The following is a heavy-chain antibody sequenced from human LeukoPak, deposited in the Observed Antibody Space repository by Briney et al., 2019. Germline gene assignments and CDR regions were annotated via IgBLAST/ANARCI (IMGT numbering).Heavy chain of an antibody. CDR1: GGSISGFH. CDR2: IYCNDDK. CDR3: AHGELTIFGVVPFDY. J-gene: IGHJ4*02. D-gene: IGHD3-3*01. Sequence: TLSLTCTVSGGSISGFHWNWIRQPPGKALEWLALIYCNDDKRYSPSLKSRLTITKDTSKNQVVLTMTNMDPVDTATYYCAHGELTIFGVVPFDYWGQGTLVTVSS. V-gene: IGHV2-5*08.